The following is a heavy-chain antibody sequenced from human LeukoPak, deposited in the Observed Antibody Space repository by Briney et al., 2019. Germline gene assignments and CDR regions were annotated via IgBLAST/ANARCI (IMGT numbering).Heavy chain of an antibody. CDR2: ISHDGRTK. Sequence: GGSLRLSCVVSGFNFDNFAMHWVRQPLGKGLEWVAVISHDGRTKYYADSMKGRITISRDNSENTLHLQMNSLRTEDTAVYYCARVKGGIAAAGNYFDYWGQGTLVTVSS. D-gene: IGHD6-13*01. CDR1: GFNFDNFA. V-gene: IGHV3-30*04. CDR3: ARVKGGIAAAGNYFDY. J-gene: IGHJ4*02.